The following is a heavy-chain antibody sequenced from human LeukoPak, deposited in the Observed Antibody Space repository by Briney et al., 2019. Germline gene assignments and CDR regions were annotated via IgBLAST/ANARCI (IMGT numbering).Heavy chain of an antibody. D-gene: IGHD3-22*01. CDR2: IYYSGST. CDR1: GGSISSDSYY. Sequence: SETLSLTCTVSGGSISSDSYYWAWIRQPPGKGLEWIASIYYSGSTYYNPSLKSRVTISVDTSKNQFSLKLSSVTAADTAAYYCAIDSSGSADAFDIWGQGTMVTVSS. J-gene: IGHJ3*02. CDR3: AIDSSGSADAFDI. V-gene: IGHV4-39*07.